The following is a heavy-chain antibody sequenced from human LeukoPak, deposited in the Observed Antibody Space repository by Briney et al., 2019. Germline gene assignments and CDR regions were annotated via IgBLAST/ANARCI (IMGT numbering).Heavy chain of an antibody. CDR1: GGSFSGYY. V-gene: IGHV4-34*01. CDR3: ARVEVPRDINDWYFDL. CDR2: INHSGST. D-gene: IGHD2-15*01. Sequence: SETLSLTCAVYGGSFSGYYWSWIRQPPGKGLEWIGEINHSGSTNYNPSLKSRVTISVDTSKNQFSLKLSSVTAADTAVYYCARVEVPRDINDWYFDLWGRGTLVTVSS. J-gene: IGHJ2*01.